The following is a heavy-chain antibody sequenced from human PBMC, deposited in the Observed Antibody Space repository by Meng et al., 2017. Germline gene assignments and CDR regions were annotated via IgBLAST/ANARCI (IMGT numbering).Heavy chain of an antibody. D-gene: IGHD4-23*01. V-gene: IGHV3-11*01. J-gene: IGHJ4*02. CDR2: ISSSGSTI. CDR1: GFTFSTYY. CDR3: AREGGGNGLDY. Sequence: QGQRVVVGGGWCSPGGSLRLSCAVYGFTFSTYYMGWIRLAPGKGLEWVSYISSSGSTIYYADSVKGRFTISRDNAKNSLYLQMNSLRAEDTAVYYCAREGGGNGLDYWGQGTLVTVSS.